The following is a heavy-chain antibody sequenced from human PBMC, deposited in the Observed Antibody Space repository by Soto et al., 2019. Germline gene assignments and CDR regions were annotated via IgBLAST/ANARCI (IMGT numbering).Heavy chain of an antibody. J-gene: IGHJ3*02. Sequence: SVKVSCKASGGTFSSYTISWVRQAPGQGLEWMGRIIPILGIANYAQKFQGRVTITADKSTSTAYMELGSLRSEDTAVYYCARVVVERGSGYDFNAFDIWGQGTMVTVSS. CDR3: ARVVVERGSGYDFNAFDI. V-gene: IGHV1-69*02. CDR1: GGTFSSYT. D-gene: IGHD5-12*01. CDR2: IIPILGIA.